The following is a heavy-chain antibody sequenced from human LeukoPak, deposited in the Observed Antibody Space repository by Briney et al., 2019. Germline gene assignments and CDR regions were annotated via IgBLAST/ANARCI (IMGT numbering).Heavy chain of an antibody. V-gene: IGHV3-23*01. CDR2: IGASGGPT. CDR3: ARSRGAGPGAYFDY. D-gene: IGHD6-19*01. Sequence: GGSLRLSCAASGFTFSSYAMSWVRQAPEKGLEWVSAIGASGGPTFYSDSVRGRFTISRDNAKHSLYLQMNSLRAEDTAVYNCARSRGAGPGAYFDYWGQGTLVTVSS. J-gene: IGHJ4*02. CDR1: GFTFSSYA.